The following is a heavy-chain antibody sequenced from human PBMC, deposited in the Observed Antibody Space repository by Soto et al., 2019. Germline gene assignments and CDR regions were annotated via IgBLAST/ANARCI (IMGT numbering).Heavy chain of an antibody. J-gene: IGHJ6*02. V-gene: IGHV1-18*01. CDR1: GYTFSRYG. CDR3: AKNGQPPYYYYGLDV. CDR2: ISGYNGDT. D-gene: IGHD2-8*01. Sequence: QGQLVQSGGEVKKSGASVKVSCKASGYTFSRYGISWVRQAPGQGLEWMGWISGYNGDTNYAQKFQGRVIMTIDTSTTTAYMDLRSLTSDDTAVYYCAKNGQPPYYYYGLDVWGQGTTGTVSS.